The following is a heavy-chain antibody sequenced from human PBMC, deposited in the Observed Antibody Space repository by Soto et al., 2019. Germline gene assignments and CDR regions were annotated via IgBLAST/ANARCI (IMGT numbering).Heavy chain of an antibody. CDR1: GGSFSGYY. CDR3: ARSRRSRGYSGYDHYYYGMDV. Sequence: QVQLQQWGAGLLKPSETLSLTCAVYGGSFSGYYWSWIRQPPGKGLEWIGEINHSGSTNYNPSLKSRVTLSGDTSKNQFSLKLSSVTAADTAVYYCARSRRSRGYSGYDHYYYGMDVWGQGTTVTVSS. J-gene: IGHJ6*02. D-gene: IGHD5-12*01. CDR2: INHSGST. V-gene: IGHV4-34*01.